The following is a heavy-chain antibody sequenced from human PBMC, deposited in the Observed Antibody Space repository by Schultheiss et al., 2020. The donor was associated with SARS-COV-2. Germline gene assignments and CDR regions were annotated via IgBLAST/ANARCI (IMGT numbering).Heavy chain of an antibody. CDR2: ISSNGGST. CDR1: GFTFSSYA. CDR3: VKDLVVVAADNKNFDY. D-gene: IGHD2-15*01. Sequence: GESLKISCSASGFTFSSYAMHWVRQAPGKGLEYVSAISSNGGSTYYADSVKGRFTISRDNSKNTLYLQMSSLRAEDTAVYYCVKDLVVVAADNKNFDYWGQGTLVTVSS. J-gene: IGHJ4*02. V-gene: IGHV3-64D*06.